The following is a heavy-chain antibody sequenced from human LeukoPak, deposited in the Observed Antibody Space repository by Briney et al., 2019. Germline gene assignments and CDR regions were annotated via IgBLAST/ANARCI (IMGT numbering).Heavy chain of an antibody. CDR3: ARAYGSGSYLDAFDI. CDR1: GYSISSGYD. V-gene: IGHV4-38-2*02. J-gene: IGHJ3*02. Sequence: SETLSLTCTVSGYSISSGYDWGWIRQPPGKGLEWIGSIYYRRTTYYNPSLKSRVTISINTSENQFSLMLSSVTAADTAVYYCARAYGSGSYLDAFDIWGQGTMVTVSS. D-gene: IGHD3-10*01. CDR2: IYYRRTT.